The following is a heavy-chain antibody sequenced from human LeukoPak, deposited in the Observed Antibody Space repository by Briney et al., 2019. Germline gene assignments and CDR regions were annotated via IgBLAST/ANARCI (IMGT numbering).Heavy chain of an antibody. Sequence: SETLSLTCTVSGYSISSGYYWGWIRQPPGKGLEWIGSTYHSGSTYYNPSLKSRVTISVDTSKNQFSLKLSSVTAADTAVYYCAGDFSPHWRFGDFDYWGQGTLVTVSS. D-gene: IGHD3-10*01. CDR3: AGDFSPHWRFGDFDY. V-gene: IGHV4-38-2*02. CDR1: GYSISSGYY. CDR2: TYHSGST. J-gene: IGHJ4*02.